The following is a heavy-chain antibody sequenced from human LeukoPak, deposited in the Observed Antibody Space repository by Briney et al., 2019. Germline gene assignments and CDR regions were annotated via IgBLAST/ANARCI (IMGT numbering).Heavy chain of an antibody. J-gene: IGHJ6*02. CDR3: ASLRDIAVTGSYGMDV. D-gene: IGHD6-19*01. V-gene: IGHV1-8*01. CDR1: GYALTTYD. CDR2: MNPDSGST. Sequence: ASVKVSCTASGYALTTYDINWVRQATGQGLEWVGWMNPDSGSTGSAQKFQGRVIMTRDTSISTVYMELSNLRYEDTAVYYCASLRDIAVTGSYGMDVWGQGTAVTVSS.